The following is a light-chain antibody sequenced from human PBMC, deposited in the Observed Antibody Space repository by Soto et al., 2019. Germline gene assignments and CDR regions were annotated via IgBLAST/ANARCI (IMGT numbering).Light chain of an antibody. J-gene: IGKJ1*01. CDR1: QSISWW. CDR2: KAS. V-gene: IGKV1-5*03. CDR3: QQYNAYSGV. Sequence: DIQMTQSPSTLSASVGDRVTITCRASQSISWWLAWYQQKPGKAPKLLIYKASSLQSGVPSRFSGSGSGTEFTLTISSLQPDDSATYYCQQYNAYSGVFGQGTKVEIK.